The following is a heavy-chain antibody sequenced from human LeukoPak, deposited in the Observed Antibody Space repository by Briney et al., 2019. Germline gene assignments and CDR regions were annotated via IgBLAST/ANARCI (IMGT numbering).Heavy chain of an antibody. CDR1: GDSISRSSDY. Sequence: SETLSLTCTVSGDSISRSSDYWGWIRQPPGKGLEWIGSIYYSGSTYYNPSLKSRVTISVDTSKNQFSLKLSSVTAPDTAVYYCARHCMGGSGIYYYYYMDVWGKGTTVTISS. CDR2: IYYSGST. J-gene: IGHJ6*03. CDR3: ARHCMGGSGIYYYYYMDV. D-gene: IGHD3-10*01. V-gene: IGHV4-39*01.